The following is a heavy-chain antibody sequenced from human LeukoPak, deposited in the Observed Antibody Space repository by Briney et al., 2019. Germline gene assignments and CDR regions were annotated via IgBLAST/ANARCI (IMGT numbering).Heavy chain of an antibody. Sequence: SETLSLTCAVYGESFSGYYWSWIRKPPGKGLEWTGEINHSGSTKDNPSLKSRVTISLDTSKNQFSLKLSSVTAADTAVYYCARYSYDYVRGIRNYYYYMDVWGKGTTVTISS. D-gene: IGHD3-16*01. CDR3: ARYSYDYVRGIRNYYYYMDV. CDR2: INHSGST. V-gene: IGHV4-34*01. CDR1: GESFSGYY. J-gene: IGHJ6*03.